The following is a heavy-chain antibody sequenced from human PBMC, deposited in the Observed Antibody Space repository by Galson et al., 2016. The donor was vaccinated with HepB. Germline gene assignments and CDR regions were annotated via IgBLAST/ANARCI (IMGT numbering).Heavy chain of an antibody. D-gene: IGHD4-23*01. J-gene: IGHJ4*02. V-gene: IGHV1-18*01. Sequence: SVKVSRKASGYTFTINGISWVRQAPGQGLEWMGWISANSGNTNYAQKFQGRVTMTRDTYTSTAYMELSSLRSDYTAVYYCARDRWYTFDYWGQGTLVTVSS. CDR2: ISANSGNT. CDR3: ARDRWYTFDY. CDR1: GYTFTING.